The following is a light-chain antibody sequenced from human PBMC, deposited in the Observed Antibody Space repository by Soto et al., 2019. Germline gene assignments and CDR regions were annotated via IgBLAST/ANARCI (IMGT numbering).Light chain of an antibody. CDR1: QSISVA. CDR3: QQYNPYSMWT. CDR2: DTS. V-gene: IGKV1-5*01. J-gene: IGKJ1*01. Sequence: DIHISQTPSTVSASVGDRVAITCRASQSISVAVAWYQQKPGKAPKLLIFDTSSLESGVPSRFSGSGSGTEFTLTISSLQPDDFATYYCQQYNPYSMWTLGQGTKVDIK.